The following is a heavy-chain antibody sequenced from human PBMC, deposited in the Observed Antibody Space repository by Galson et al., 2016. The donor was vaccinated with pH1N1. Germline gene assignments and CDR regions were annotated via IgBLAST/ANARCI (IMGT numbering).Heavy chain of an antibody. CDR3: ARGNPYHHYYSSMDV. J-gene: IGHJ6*03. Sequence: SETLSLTCTVSGGSISSSSYYWDWIRQPPGKGLEWIGEINHSGSTKYNPSLKSRVIISVDTSKNQFSLRLSSVTAADTAVYYCARGNPYHHYYSSMDVWGKGTAVTVSS. V-gene: IGHV4-39*07. CDR1: GGSISSSSYY. D-gene: IGHD3-16*01. CDR2: INHSGST.